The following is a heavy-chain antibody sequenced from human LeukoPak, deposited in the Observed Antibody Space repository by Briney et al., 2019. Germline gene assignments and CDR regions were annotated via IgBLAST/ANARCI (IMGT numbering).Heavy chain of an antibody. CDR3: AKPSIGYGSFDS. D-gene: IGHD6-19*01. CDR2: ISSSSTNT. Sequence: GGSLRLSCPASGFTFRSYAMSWVRQPPGKRLEWVSAISSSSTNTYYADSVKGRFTISRNNSKNTLYLQMNSLKAEDTAVYYCAKPSIGYGSFDSWGQGTLVTVSS. V-gene: IGHV3-23*01. J-gene: IGHJ4*02. CDR1: GFTFRSYA.